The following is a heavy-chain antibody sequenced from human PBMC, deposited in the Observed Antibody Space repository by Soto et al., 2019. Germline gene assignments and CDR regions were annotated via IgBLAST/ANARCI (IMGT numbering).Heavy chain of an antibody. D-gene: IGHD3-10*01. J-gene: IGHJ6*02. V-gene: IGHV3-21*01. CDR1: GFTFSSYS. Sequence: EVQLVESGGGLVKPGGSLRLSCAASGFTFSSYSMNWVRQAPGKGLEWVSSISSSSSYIYYADSVKGRFTISRDNAKNSLYLQMNSLRAEDTAVYYCARAGDYYGSGSYYTKLKNYYYYYGMDVWGQGTTVTVSS. CDR3: ARAGDYYGSGSYYTKLKNYYYYYGMDV. CDR2: ISSSSSYI.